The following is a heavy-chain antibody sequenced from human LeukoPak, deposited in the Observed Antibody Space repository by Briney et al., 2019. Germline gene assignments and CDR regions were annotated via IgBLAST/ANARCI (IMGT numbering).Heavy chain of an antibody. Sequence: GGSLRLSCAASGLTFSDHEMDWVRQAPGKGLEWVSVISDSGGTTYYADSVKGRFTISRDNSRNTLYLQMNSLRVDDTAVYYCAKDARRYSGWYFFDHWGQGTLVTVSS. D-gene: IGHD6-19*01. CDR3: AKDARRYSGWYFFDH. CDR1: GLTFSDHE. CDR2: ISDSGGTT. J-gene: IGHJ4*02. V-gene: IGHV3-23*01.